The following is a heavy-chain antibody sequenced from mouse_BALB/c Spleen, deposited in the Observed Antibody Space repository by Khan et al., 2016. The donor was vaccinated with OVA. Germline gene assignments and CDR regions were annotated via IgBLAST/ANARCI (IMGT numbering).Heavy chain of an antibody. V-gene: IGHV1S81*02. CDR2: IYPSDGRT. D-gene: IGHD2-10*01. Sequence: VQLQQSGAELVKPGTSVKLSCKASGYTFTNYWVHWVKQRPGQGLEWIGEIYPSDGRTNYNEKFKSKATLTVDKSSSTAYMQLSSLTSEDSAVYYCARNACFGNYFDCWGQGTTLTVSS. CDR1: GYTFTNYW. CDR3: ARNACFGNYFDC. J-gene: IGHJ2*01.